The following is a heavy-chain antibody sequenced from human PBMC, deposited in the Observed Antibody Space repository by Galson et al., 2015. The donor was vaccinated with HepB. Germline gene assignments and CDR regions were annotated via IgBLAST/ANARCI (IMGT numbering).Heavy chain of an antibody. CDR1: GFTFSSYA. J-gene: IGHJ5*02. V-gene: IGHV3-23*01. Sequence: SLRLSCAASGFTFSSYAMSWVRQAPGKGLEWVSAISGSGGSTYYADSVKGRFTISRDNSKNTLYLQMNSLRAEDTAVYYCAKGDVTAGSGSYPNWFDPWGQGTLVTVSS. D-gene: IGHD3-10*01. CDR3: AKGDVTAGSGSYPNWFDP. CDR2: ISGSGGST.